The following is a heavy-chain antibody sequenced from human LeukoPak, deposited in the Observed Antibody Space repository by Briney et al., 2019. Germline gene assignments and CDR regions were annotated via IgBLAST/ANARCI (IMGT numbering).Heavy chain of an antibody. J-gene: IGHJ4*02. CDR3: ATDLSALVGATDY. CDR2: FDPEDGET. Sequence: ASVKVSCKVSGYTLTELSMHWVRQAPGKGLKGMGGFDPEDGETIYAQKFQGRVTMTEDTSTDTAYMELSSLRSEDTAVYYCATDLSALVGATDYWGQGTLVTVSS. D-gene: IGHD1-26*01. V-gene: IGHV1-24*01. CDR1: GYTLTELS.